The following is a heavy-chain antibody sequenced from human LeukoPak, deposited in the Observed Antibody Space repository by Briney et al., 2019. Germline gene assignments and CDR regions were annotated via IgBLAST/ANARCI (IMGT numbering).Heavy chain of an antibody. D-gene: IGHD3-3*01. CDR2: ISSSSSYI. V-gene: IGHV3-21*01. J-gene: IGHJ4*02. Sequence: GGSLRLSCAASGFTFSSYSMNWVRQAPGKGLEWVSSISSSSSYIYYADSVKGRFTISRDNAKNSLYLQMNSLRAEDTAVYYCAREYGDFWSGYPDDYWGQGTLVTVSS. CDR3: AREYGDFWSGYPDDY. CDR1: GFTFSSYS.